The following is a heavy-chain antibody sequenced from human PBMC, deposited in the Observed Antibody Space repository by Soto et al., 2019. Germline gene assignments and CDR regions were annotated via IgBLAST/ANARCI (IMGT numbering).Heavy chain of an antibody. CDR1: GGTFSSYA. V-gene: IGHV1-69*12. Sequence: QVQLVQSGAEVKKPGSSVKVSCKATGGTFSSYAISWVRQAPGQGLEWMGGIIPIFGTANYAQKFQGRVTITADACTSPAYMEMSSLRSEDTAVYYCTSSWTPGYYFDYWGQGTLVTVSS. CDR2: IIPIFGTA. CDR3: TSSWTPGYYFDY. D-gene: IGHD6-13*01. J-gene: IGHJ4*02.